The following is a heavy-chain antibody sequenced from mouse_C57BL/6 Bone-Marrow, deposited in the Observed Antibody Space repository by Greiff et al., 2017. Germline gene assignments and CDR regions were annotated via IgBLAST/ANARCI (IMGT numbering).Heavy chain of an antibody. Sequence: DVHLVESGPGLVKPSQSLSLTCSVTGYSITSGYYWNWIRQFPGNKLEWMGYISYDGSNNYNPSLKNRISITRDTSKNQFFLKLNSVTTEDTATYYCAREGTGTGYFDYWGEGTTLTVSS. CDR3: AREGTGTGYFDY. J-gene: IGHJ2*01. V-gene: IGHV3-6*01. CDR2: ISYDGSN. D-gene: IGHD4-1*01. CDR1: GYSITSGYY.